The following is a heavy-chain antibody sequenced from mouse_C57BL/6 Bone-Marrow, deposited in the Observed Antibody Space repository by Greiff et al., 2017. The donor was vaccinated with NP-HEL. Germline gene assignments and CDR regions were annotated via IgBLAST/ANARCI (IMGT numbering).Heavy chain of an antibody. CDR1: GYTFTDYY. J-gene: IGHJ1*03. D-gene: IGHD1-1*01. Sequence: QVQLQQSGAELVRPGASVKLSCKASGYTFTDYYINWVKQRPGQGLEWIARIYPGSGNTYYNEKFKGKATLTAEKSSSTAYMQLSSLTSEDSAVYFCARSITTVVARYFDVWGTGTTVTVSS. CDR2: IYPGSGNT. CDR3: ARSITTVVARYFDV. V-gene: IGHV1-76*01.